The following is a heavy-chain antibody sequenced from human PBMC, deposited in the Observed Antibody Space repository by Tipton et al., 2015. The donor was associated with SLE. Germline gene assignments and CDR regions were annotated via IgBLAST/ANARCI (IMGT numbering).Heavy chain of an antibody. J-gene: IGHJ4*02. CDR2: IYAGSSSP. CDR1: GFRFGSHW. D-gene: IGHD1-1*01. V-gene: IGHV3-23*03. CDR3: AKHYSLNWRTSPFDY. Sequence: SLRLSCAASGFRFGSHWLHWVRQAPGKGLVWVSVIYAGSSSPYYADSVKGRFIISRDESKDTLYLHMNSLRAEDTAVYSCAKHYSLNWRTSPFDYWGQGTLVTVSS.